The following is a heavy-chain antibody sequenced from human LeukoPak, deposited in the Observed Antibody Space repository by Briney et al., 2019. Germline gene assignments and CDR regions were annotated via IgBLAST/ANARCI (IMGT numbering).Heavy chain of an antibody. D-gene: IGHD1-26*01. J-gene: IGHJ4*02. CDR2: IYYSGST. Sequence: SETLSLTCTVSGGSISSYYWSWIRQPPGKGLEWIGYIYYSGSTNYNPSLKSRVTISVDTSKNQFSLKLSSVTAADTAVYYCARSYSGSPRGYYFDYWGQGTLVTVSS. V-gene: IGHV4-59*08. CDR1: GGSISSYY. CDR3: ARSYSGSPRGYYFDY.